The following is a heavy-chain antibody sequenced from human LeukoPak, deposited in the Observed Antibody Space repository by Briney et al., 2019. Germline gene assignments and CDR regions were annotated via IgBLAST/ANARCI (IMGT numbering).Heavy chain of an antibody. Sequence: PSETLSLTCAVYGGSLSGYYWSWIRQPPGKGLEWIGEINHSGSTNYNPSLKSRVTISVDTSKNQFSLKLSSVTAADTAVYYCASGFPDYGGNSAPWYFDLWGRGTLVTVSS. J-gene: IGHJ2*01. V-gene: IGHV4-34*01. CDR3: ASGFPDYGGNSAPWYFDL. D-gene: IGHD4-23*01. CDR1: GGSLSGYY. CDR2: INHSGST.